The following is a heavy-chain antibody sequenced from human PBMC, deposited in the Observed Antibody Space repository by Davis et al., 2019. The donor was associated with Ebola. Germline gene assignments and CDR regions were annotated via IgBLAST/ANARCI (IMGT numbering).Heavy chain of an antibody. Sequence: SETLSLTCTVSGGSISSYYWGWIRQPPGKGLEWIGDVYYDGSTNYNASLKSRVTMSIDPSKNQYSLRLNSVTAADTAVYYCARHEYQLPLDYWGQGTLVTVSS. CDR2: VYYDGST. CDR1: GGSISSYY. CDR3: ARHEYQLPLDY. V-gene: IGHV4-59*08. D-gene: IGHD2-2*01. J-gene: IGHJ4*02.